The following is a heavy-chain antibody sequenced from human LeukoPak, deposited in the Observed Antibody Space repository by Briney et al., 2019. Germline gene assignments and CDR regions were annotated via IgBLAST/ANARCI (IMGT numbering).Heavy chain of an antibody. CDR2: IYYTGST. V-gene: IGHV4-59*08. CDR1: GGSISSLY. CDR3: ARGYYDFWSGYGHYYYYGMDV. J-gene: IGHJ6*02. D-gene: IGHD3-3*01. Sequence: PSETVSLTCSVSGGSISSLYWSWIRQPPGKGLEWIGYIYYTGSTNYNPSLKSRVTMFVDMSKNQFSLRLSSVTAADTAVYYCARGYYDFWSGYGHYYYYGMDVWGQGTTVTVSS.